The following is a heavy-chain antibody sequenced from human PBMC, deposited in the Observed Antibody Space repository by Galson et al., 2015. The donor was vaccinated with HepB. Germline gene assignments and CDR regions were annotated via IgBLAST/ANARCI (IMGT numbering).Heavy chain of an antibody. CDR3: ARDYDPAARPLSYFDL. CDR2: INQDGTEK. V-gene: IGHV3-7*01. CDR1: GFTFSNYR. J-gene: IGHJ2*01. Sequence: LRLSCAVTGFTFSNYRMGWVRQAPGKGLEWMANINQDGTEKYYVDSVKGRFTISRDNAKNSLYVQMSNLRAEDTAIYYCARDYDPAARPLSYFDLWGRGTLVTVSP. D-gene: IGHD3-3*01.